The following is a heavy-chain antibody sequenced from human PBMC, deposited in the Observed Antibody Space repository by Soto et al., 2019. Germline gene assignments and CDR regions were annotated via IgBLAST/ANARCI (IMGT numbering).Heavy chain of an antibody. CDR1: GCSIRSGGYS. CDR2: IYHSGST. J-gene: IGHJ5*02. V-gene: IGHV4-30-2*01. CDR3: ARVPGP. Sequence: SETLSLTCAVSGCSIRSGGYSWSWIRQPPGKGLEWIGYIYHSGSTYYNPSLKSRVTISVDRSKNQFSLKLSSVTDADTAVYYCARVPGPWGQGTLVTVSS.